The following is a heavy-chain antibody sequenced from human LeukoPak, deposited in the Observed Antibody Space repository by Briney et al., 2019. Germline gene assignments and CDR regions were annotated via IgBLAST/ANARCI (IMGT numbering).Heavy chain of an antibody. CDR1: GFTFSSYS. D-gene: IGHD6-13*01. V-gene: IGHV3-48*01. CDR3: ARGVGSSWYEDWFDP. CDR2: ISSGSSTI. Sequence: GGSLRLSCAASGFTFSSYSMNWVRQAPGKGLEWVSYISSGSSTIYYADSVKGRFTISRDNAKNSLYLQMNSLRAEDTAVYYCARGVGSSWYEDWFDPWGQGTLVTVSS. J-gene: IGHJ5*02.